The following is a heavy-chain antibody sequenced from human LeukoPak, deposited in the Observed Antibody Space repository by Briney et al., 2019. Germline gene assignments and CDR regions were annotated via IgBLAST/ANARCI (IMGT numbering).Heavy chain of an antibody. CDR3: ARGGDYYH. CDR1: GFTFSSYS. V-gene: IGHV3-21*01. CDR2: ISASSSSI. D-gene: IGHD4-17*01. J-gene: IGHJ5*02. Sequence: PGGSLRLSCAASGFTFSSYSMHWVRQAPGKGLEWVSSISASSSSIYYADSVKGRFTISRDNAKNSLYLQMNSLKAEDTAIYFCARGGDYYHWGQGTVVTVSS.